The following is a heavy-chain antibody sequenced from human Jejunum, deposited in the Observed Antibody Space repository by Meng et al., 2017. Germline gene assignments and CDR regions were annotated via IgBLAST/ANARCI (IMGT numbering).Heavy chain of an antibody. D-gene: IGHD3-10*01. V-gene: IGHV4-34*01. CDR3: ARSYFDSSDAFEI. Sequence: GSLRLSCGVYGGSFSGYYWNWIRQSPEKGLEWIGDINHRGSTNYNPSLKRRVSMSVDTSKNQFSLKLTSVTAADTAVYYCARSYFDSSDAFEIWGQGTMVTVSS. J-gene: IGHJ3*02. CDR2: INHRGST. CDR1: GGSFSGYY.